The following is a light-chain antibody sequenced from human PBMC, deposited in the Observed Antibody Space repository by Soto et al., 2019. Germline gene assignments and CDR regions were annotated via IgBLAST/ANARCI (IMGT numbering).Light chain of an antibody. CDR1: QSVSSY. J-gene: IGKJ4*01. V-gene: IGKV3-11*01. Sequence: EIVLTQSPATLPLSPGERATLSCRASQSVSSYLAWYQQKPGQAPRLLIYDASNRATGIPARFSGTGSVTDFTLTISSLEPEDFVLYYCQQRSNWPALTFGGGTKVDIK. CDR2: DAS. CDR3: QQRSNWPALT.